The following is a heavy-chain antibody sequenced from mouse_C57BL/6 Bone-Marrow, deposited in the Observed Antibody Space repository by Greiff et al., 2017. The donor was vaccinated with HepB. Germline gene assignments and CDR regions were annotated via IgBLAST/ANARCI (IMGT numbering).Heavy chain of an antibody. D-gene: IGHD3-2*02. Sequence: VHVKQSGPELVKPGASVKISCKASGYSFTGYYMNWVKQSPEKSLEWIGEINPSTGGTTYNQKFKAKATLTVDKSSSTAYMQLKSLTSEDSAVYYCARPRADSSGYDAMDYWGQGTSVTVSS. CDR1: GYSFTGYY. V-gene: IGHV1-42*01. J-gene: IGHJ4*01. CDR2: INPSTGGT. CDR3: ARPRADSSGYDAMDY.